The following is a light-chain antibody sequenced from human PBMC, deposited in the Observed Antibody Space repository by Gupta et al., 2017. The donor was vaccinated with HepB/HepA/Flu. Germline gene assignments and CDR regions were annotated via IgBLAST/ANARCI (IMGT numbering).Light chain of an antibody. J-gene: IGLJ3*02. CDR3: QTWGTGIWV. V-gene: IGLV4-69*01. CDR2: VNSDGSH. CDR1: SGHSNYA. Sequence: QLVATQSPSASASLGASVKLTCTLSSGHSNYAIAWHQQQPEKGPRYLMKVNSDGSHSKGDGIPDRFSGSSSGAERYLTISTLQSEDEADYYCQTWGTGIWVFGGGTKLTVL.